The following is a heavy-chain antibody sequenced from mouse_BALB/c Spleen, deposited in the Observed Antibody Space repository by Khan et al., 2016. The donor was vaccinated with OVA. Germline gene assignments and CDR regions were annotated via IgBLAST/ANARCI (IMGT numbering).Heavy chain of an antibody. D-gene: IGHD2-1*01. CDR1: GYTLTDYG. V-gene: IGHV9-3-1*01. CDR3: SRSNGNYWVAY. J-gene: IGHJ3*01. CDR2: INTYTGEA. Sequence: QIQLVQSGPELKKPGETVKISCKASGYTLTDYGMNWVKQAPGKGLKWMGWINTYTGEATYADDFKGRFAFSLETSANTAYLQINNLKTEDTATYFCSRSNGNYWVAYWGQGTLVTVSA.